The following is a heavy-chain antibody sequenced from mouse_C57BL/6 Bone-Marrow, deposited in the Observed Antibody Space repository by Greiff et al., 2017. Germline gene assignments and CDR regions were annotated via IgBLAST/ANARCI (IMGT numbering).Heavy chain of an antibody. Sequence: VQLQQSGAELVKPGASVKLSCKASGYTFTSYWMQWVKQRPGQGLEWIGEIDPSDSYTNYNQKFKGKATLTVDTSSSTAYMQLSSLTSEDSAVYYCAREGGYDGAYWGQGTLVTVSA. CDR1: GYTFTSYW. V-gene: IGHV1-50*01. D-gene: IGHD2-2*01. J-gene: IGHJ3*01. CDR3: AREGGYDGAY. CDR2: IDPSDSYT.